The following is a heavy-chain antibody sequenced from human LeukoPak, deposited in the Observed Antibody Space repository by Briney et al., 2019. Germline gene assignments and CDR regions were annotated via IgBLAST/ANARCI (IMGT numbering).Heavy chain of an antibody. J-gene: IGHJ4*02. CDR3: ARSCITMARGVINPLGY. V-gene: IGHV1-2*02. CDR1: GYTFTGYY. Sequence: ASVKVSCKASGYTFTGYYMHWVRQAPGQGLEWMGWINPNSGGTNYAQKFQGRVTMTRDTSISTAYMELSRLRSDDTAVYYCARSCITMARGVINPLGYWGQGTLVTVSS. D-gene: IGHD3-10*01. CDR2: INPNSGGT.